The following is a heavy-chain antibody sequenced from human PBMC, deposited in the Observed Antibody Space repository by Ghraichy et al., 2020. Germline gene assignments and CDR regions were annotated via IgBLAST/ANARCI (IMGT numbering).Heavy chain of an antibody. CDR2: INHSGST. V-gene: IGHV4-34*01. CDR1: GGSFSGYY. Sequence: SETLSLTCAVYGGSFSGYYWSWIRQPPGKGLEWIGEINHSGSTNYNPSLKSRVTISVDTSKNQFSLKLSSVTAADTAVYYCARSKLWFVDYWGQGTLVTVSS. CDR3: ARSKLWFVDY. J-gene: IGHJ4*02. D-gene: IGHD3-16*02.